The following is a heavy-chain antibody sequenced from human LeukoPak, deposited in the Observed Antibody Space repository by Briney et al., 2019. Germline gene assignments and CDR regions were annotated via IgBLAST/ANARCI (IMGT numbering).Heavy chain of an antibody. D-gene: IGHD1-14*01. V-gene: IGHV3-43*01. CDR2: ISWDGDST. CDR3: AKQSEVADFDY. CDR1: GFTFDDYT. Sequence: GGSLRLSCVTSGFTFDDYTMHWVRQVPGKGLEWVSLISWDGDSTDYADAVKGRFTISRDNNKNSLYLQMRSLRTEDTAVYYCAKQSEVADFDYWGQGTLVTVSS. J-gene: IGHJ4*02.